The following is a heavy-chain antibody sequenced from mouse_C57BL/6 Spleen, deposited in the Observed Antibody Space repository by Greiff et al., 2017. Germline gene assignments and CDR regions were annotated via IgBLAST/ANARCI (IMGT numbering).Heavy chain of an antibody. V-gene: IGHV1-47*01. Sequence: QVQLQQSGAELVKPGASVKMSCKASGYTFTTYPIEWMKQNHGKSLEWIGNFHPYNDDTKYNEKFKGKATLTVEKSSSPVYLELSRLTSDDSAVYYCAIYYSNHYYAMDYWGQGTSVTVAS. CDR1: GYTFTTYP. CDR3: AIYYSNHYYAMDY. D-gene: IGHD2-5*01. J-gene: IGHJ4*01. CDR2: FHPYNDDT.